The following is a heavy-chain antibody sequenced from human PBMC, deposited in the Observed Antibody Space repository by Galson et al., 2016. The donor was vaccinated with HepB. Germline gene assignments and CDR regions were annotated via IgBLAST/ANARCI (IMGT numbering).Heavy chain of an antibody. CDR2: IDWEDDK. D-gene: IGHD3-22*01. J-gene: IGHJ4*02. CDR1: GFSLTTTGMC. Sequence: PALVKPTQTLTLTCAFSGFSLTTTGMCVSWIRQPPGKAPEWLALIDWEDDKIYSTSVKTRLTISRDTSKNQVVLTMTNMDPVDTATYYCARTRGSGYYFDYWGQGTLVTVAS. CDR3: ARTRGSGYYFDY. V-gene: IGHV2-70*01.